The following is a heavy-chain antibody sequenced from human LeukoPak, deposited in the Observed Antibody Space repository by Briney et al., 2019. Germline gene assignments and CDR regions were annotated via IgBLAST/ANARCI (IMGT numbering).Heavy chain of an antibody. J-gene: IGHJ4*02. CDR1: GFAFSTYS. D-gene: IGHD3-10*01. V-gene: IGHV3-48*04. CDR2: ISSSSSTI. Sequence: GGSLRLSCAASGFAFSTYSMNWVRQAPGKGLEWVSYISSSSSTIYYADSVKGRFAISRDNAKNSLFLQMNSLRAEDTAVYYCARLMSHYGSGSADYWGQGTLVTVSS. CDR3: ARLMSHYGSGSADY.